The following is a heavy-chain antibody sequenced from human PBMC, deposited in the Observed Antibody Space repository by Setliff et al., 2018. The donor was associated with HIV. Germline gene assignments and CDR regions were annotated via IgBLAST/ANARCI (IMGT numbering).Heavy chain of an antibody. J-gene: IGHJ6*03. Sequence: SETLSLTCTVSGGSFSSYHWSWIRHRAGKGLEWIGHIYASGSTKYNPSLESRVTMSVDTSRTQFSLKFRSVTAADTAVYYCARVGASGVPSTMDYYYYMDVWGKGTTVTAP. CDR3: ARVGASGVPSTMDYYYYMDV. CDR1: GGSFSSYH. D-gene: IGHD3-10*01. CDR2: IYASGST. V-gene: IGHV4-4*07.